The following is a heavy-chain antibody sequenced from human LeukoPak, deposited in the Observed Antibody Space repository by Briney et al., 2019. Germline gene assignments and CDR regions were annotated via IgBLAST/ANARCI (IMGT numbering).Heavy chain of an antibody. CDR3: AKLDFDYYGMDV. Sequence: GGSLRLSCAASGFTFSSSAMSWVRQAPGKGLEWVSAISNNGGYTYYADSVKGRFTISRDNSKNTLYLQMNSLRAEDTAVYYCAKLDFDYYGMDVWGQGTTVTVSS. V-gene: IGHV3-23*01. CDR1: GFTFSSSA. D-gene: IGHD3-3*01. J-gene: IGHJ6*02. CDR2: ISNNGGYT.